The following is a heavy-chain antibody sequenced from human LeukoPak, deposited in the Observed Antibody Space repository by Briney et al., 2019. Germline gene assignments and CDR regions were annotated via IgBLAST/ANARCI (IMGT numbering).Heavy chain of an antibody. CDR2: IYYSGST. V-gene: IGHV4-59*01. CDR1: GGSFSGYY. J-gene: IGHJ4*02. D-gene: IGHD3-10*01. CDR3: ARDVGSRHFDY. Sequence: SETLSLTCAVYGGSFSGYYWSWIRQPPGMGLEWIGYIYYSGSTNYNPSLKSRVTISVDTSKNQFSLKLSSVTAADTAVYYCARDVGSRHFDYWGQGTLVTVSS.